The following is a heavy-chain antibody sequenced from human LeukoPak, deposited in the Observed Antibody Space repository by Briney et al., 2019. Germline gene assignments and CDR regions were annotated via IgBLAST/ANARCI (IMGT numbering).Heavy chain of an antibody. D-gene: IGHD3-22*01. CDR1: GLTFSSYG. Sequence: PGGSLRLSCAASGLTFSSYGMSWVRQAPGKGLEWVSGNSGSGTNTYYADSVKGRFTISRDNSKNTLYLQMNSLRAEDTAIYYCGNRGSSSGYYDYWGQGTLVTVSS. CDR3: GNRGSSSGYYDY. J-gene: IGHJ4*02. V-gene: IGHV3-23*01. CDR2: NSGSGTNT.